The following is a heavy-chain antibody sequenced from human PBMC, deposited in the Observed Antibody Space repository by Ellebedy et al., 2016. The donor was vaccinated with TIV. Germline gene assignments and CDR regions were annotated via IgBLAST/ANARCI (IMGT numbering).Heavy chain of an antibody. CDR2: IKQDGSEK. CDR3: ASGSSGWHLYYYGMDV. CDR1: GFTFSSYW. V-gene: IGHV3-7*01. Sequence: PGGSLRLSCAASGFTFSSYWMSWVRQAPGKGLEWVANIKQDGSEKYYVDSVKGRFTISRDNAKNSLYLQMNSLRAEDTAVYYCASGSSGWHLYYYGMDVWGQGTTVTVSS. D-gene: IGHD6-19*01. J-gene: IGHJ6*02.